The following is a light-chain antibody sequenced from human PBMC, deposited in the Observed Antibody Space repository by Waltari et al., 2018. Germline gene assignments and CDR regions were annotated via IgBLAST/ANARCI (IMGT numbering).Light chain of an antibody. V-gene: IGKV1-39*01. CDR1: KNIRSY. CDR2: AAS. J-gene: IGKJ2*03. Sequence: DLQMTQSPSSLSASVGDRVTISCRASKNIRSYLSWYQQKPGIAPQLVIYAASTLQSGVPSRFSGSGSGTNFTLTITSLQAEDFATYFCQASYTTPYSFGQGTKVEIK. CDR3: QASYTTPYS.